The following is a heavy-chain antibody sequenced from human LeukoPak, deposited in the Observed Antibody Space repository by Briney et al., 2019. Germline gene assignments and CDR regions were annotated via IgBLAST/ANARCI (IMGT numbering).Heavy chain of an antibody. CDR2: IIPIFGTA. CDR1: GYTFTGYY. J-gene: IGHJ3*02. D-gene: IGHD2-2*02. V-gene: IGHV1-69*13. CDR3: ASREDIVVVPAAIPRGGYFDWLGAFDI. Sequence: EASVKVSCKACGYTFTGYYMHWVLQAPGQGLESMGGIIPIFGTANYAQKFQGRVTITADESTSTAYMELSSLRSEDTAVYYCASREDIVVVPAAIPRGGYFDWLGAFDIWGQGTMVTVCS.